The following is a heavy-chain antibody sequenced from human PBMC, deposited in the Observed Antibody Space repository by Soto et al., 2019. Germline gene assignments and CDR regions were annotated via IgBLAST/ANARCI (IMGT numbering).Heavy chain of an antibody. J-gene: IGHJ5*02. V-gene: IGHV3-30*18. CDR3: AKGGSSSARYFDT. D-gene: IGHD6-6*01. CDR2: ISFEGSKK. Sequence: VQLVESGGGVVQPGRSLRLSCAASGFTFSGYGMYWVRQAPGKGLEWVAVISFEGSKKYYANSVEGRFTISRDNSKNTLFLQMNSLRAEDTAVYYCAKGGSSSARYFDTWGQGTLVTVSS. CDR1: GFTFSGYG.